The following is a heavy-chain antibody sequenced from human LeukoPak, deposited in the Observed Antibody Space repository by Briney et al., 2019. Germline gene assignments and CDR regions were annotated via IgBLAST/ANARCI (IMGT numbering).Heavy chain of an antibody. CDR1: GGSISSGDYF. J-gene: IGHJ4*02. CDR2: ISNSGRT. D-gene: IGHD3-22*01. CDR3: ARVEGDNNSGSSGYPGPFDS. V-gene: IGHV4-31*03. Sequence: PSQTLSLTCTVSGGSISSGDYFWSWIRQHPGKGPEWIAYISNSGRTYYKPSLKSRVDISLDTSQNQVSLKLRFLTAADTAVYYCARVEGDNNSGSSGYPGPFDSWGQGTLVTVSS.